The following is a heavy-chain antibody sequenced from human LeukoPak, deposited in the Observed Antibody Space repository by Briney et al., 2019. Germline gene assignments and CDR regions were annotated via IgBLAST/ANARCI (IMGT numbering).Heavy chain of an antibody. CDR2: ISSSSSTI. D-gene: IGHD6-19*01. J-gene: IGHJ4*02. CDR1: GFTFSSYS. Sequence: GGSLRLSCAASGFTFSSYSMNWVRQAPGKGLEWVSYISSSSSTIYYADSVKGRFTISRDKAKNSLYLQMNSLRAEDTALYYCAKDIRAIAVAGIYWGQGTLVTVSS. V-gene: IGHV3-48*01. CDR3: AKDIRAIAVAGIY.